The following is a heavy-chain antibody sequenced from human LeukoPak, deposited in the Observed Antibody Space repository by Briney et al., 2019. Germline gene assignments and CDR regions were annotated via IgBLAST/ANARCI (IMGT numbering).Heavy chain of an antibody. Sequence: PGGSLRLSCAASGFTFSRYRMYWGRQAPGEGRDWGSSFSSSSSYIYFADPVKGRFTISRDNAKNSLYLQMNSLGAEMTAVYYCPRDQGDETAPGDLDSWGQGTLVTVSS. D-gene: IGHD4-17*01. J-gene: IGHJ4*02. CDR3: PRDQGDETAPGDLDS. CDR1: GFTFSRYR. CDR2: FSSSSSYI. V-gene: IGHV3-21*01.